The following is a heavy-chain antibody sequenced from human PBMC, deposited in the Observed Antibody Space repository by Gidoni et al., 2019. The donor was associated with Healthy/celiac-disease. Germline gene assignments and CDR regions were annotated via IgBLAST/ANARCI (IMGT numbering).Heavy chain of an antibody. D-gene: IGHD2-2*02. CDR1: GGSFSGYY. Sequence: QVQLQQWGAGLLKPSETLSLTCAVYGGSFSGYYWSWIRQPPGKGLEWIGEINHSGSTNYNPSLKSRVTISVDTSKNQFSLKLSSVTAADTAVYYCARGTSIPPRHRAAFDIWGQGTMVTVSS. CDR3: ARGTSIPPRHRAAFDI. V-gene: IGHV4-34*01. CDR2: INHSGST. J-gene: IGHJ3*02.